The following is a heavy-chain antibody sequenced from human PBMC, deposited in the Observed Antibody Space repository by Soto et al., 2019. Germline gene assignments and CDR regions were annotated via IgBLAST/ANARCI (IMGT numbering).Heavy chain of an antibody. J-gene: IGHJ4*02. CDR2: IYWDDDK. D-gene: IGHD5-12*01. CDR3: AHSRGYVGFDY. CDR1: GFSLTTYGVG. Sequence: QITLKETGPTLVNPTQTLTLTGTFSGFSLTTYGVGVGWIRQPPGKALEWLAFIYWDDDKRYSPSLKSRLTITKDTSKNQVALRMTNMDPVDTATYYCAHSRGYVGFDYWGQGILVTVSS. V-gene: IGHV2-5*02.